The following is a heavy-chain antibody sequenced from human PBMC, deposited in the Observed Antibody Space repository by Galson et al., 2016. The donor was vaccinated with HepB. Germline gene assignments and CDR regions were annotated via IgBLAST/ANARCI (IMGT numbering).Heavy chain of an antibody. D-gene: IGHD6-6*01. V-gene: IGHV3-30*18. Sequence: SLRLSCAASGLTFGRYWMSWVRQAPGKGLEWVAVISYDGGHKNYADSVKGRFTISRDNWKNTLYLQMNSLRAEDTAVYFCTKDMEKQQLVSLNFDYWGQGTSVTVSA. CDR2: ISYDGGHK. J-gene: IGHJ4*02. CDR3: TKDMEKQQLVSLNFDY. CDR1: GLTFGRYW.